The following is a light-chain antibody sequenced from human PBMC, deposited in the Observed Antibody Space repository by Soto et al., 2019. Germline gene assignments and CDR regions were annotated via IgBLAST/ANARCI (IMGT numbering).Light chain of an antibody. Sequence: ESVLTQSPGTLSLSPGESATLSCRASQSVSSNFLAWFQQKPGQAPRLLIYGASSRATGIPDRFSGSGSGTDFTLTISRLEPEDFAVYYCQQYGISPRTFGQGTKVEIK. CDR1: QSVSSNF. J-gene: IGKJ1*01. CDR2: GAS. CDR3: QQYGISPRT. V-gene: IGKV3-20*01.